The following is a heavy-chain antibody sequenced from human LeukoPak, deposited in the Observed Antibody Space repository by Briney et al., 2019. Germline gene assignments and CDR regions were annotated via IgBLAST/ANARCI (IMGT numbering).Heavy chain of an antibody. CDR2: INSDGSST. CDR1: GFTFNSYC. V-gene: IGHV3-74*01. CDR3: TRLYTVCYFDY. Sequence: GGSLRLSCAASGFTFNSYCMHWVRQAPGKGLVWVSRINSDGSSTSYADSVKGRFTISRDNAKNTLYLQMNSLRVEDTAVYYCTRLYTVCYFDYWGQGTLVTVSS. J-gene: IGHJ4*02. D-gene: IGHD4-17*01.